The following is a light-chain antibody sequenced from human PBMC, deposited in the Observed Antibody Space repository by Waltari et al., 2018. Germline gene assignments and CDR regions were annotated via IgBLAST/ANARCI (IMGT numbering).Light chain of an antibody. CDR1: GSDIGGYNY. V-gene: IGLV2-14*03. Sequence: QSALTQPASVSGSPGQSITISCTGTGSDIGGYNYVSWYQQHPGKAHKVRIDDGCYLPSGVSNRISGSKSGNTASLTISGLQAEDEAEYYCSSYTSSSALVLGTGTKVTVL. J-gene: IGLJ1*01. CDR3: SSYTSSSALV. CDR2: DGC.